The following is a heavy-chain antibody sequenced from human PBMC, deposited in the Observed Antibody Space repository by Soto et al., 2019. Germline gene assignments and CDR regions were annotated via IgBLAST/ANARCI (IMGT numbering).Heavy chain of an antibody. J-gene: IGHJ6*02. D-gene: IGHD3-3*01. Sequence: SLRLSCTASGFTFGDYAMSWFRQAPGKGLEWVGFIRSKAYGGTTEYAASVKGRFTISRDDSKSIAYLQMNSLKTEDTAVYYCTRDHYDFWSGYFDYYGMDVWGQGTTVTVSS. CDR2: IRSKAYGGTT. CDR3: TRDHYDFWSGYFDYYGMDV. V-gene: IGHV3-49*03. CDR1: GFTFGDYA.